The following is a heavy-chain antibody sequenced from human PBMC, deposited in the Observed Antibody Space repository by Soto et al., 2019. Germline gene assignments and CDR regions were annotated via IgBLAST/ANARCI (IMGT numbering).Heavy chain of an antibody. V-gene: IGHV3-9*01. J-gene: IGHJ4*02. D-gene: IGHD2-2*01. CDR3: AKGYTTSCFAHFDF. Sequence: EVQLVESGGGLVQPGGSLRLSCAPSAFTFGVNAMHWVRQAPEKGLEWVSCISWNSGNIVYVDSVEGRFTISRDNAKNSLYLQMNSLRPEDTAFYYCAKGYTTSCFAHFDFWGQGALVTVSS. CDR1: AFTFGVNA. CDR2: ISWNSGNI.